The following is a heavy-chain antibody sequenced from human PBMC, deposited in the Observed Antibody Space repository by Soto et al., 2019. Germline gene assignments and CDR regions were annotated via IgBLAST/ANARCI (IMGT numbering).Heavy chain of an antibody. CDR1: GFTFNNYA. CDR2: ITDSGDDT. Sequence: PGGSLRLSCAASGFTFNNYAMGWVRQAPGKGLEWVSAITDSGDDTYYIASVKGRFTISRDNSKSTLYLQMNSLRAEDTAIYYFCKWGSSSWSPVSYFDYWGQGTLVTVSS. V-gene: IGHV3-23*01. D-gene: IGHD7-27*01. CDR3: CKWGSSSWSPVSYFDY. J-gene: IGHJ4*02.